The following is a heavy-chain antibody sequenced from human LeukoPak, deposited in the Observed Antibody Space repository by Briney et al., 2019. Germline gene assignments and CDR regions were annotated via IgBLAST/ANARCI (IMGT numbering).Heavy chain of an antibody. CDR1: GGSISRYY. V-gene: IGHV4-59*12. CDR2: IYYTGSA. J-gene: IGHJ6*02. CDR3: ARDSPAVGMDV. Sequence: PSETLSLTCTVSGGSISRYYWSWIRQPPGKGLEWIGYIYYTGSANYNPSLKSRVTISVDTSKNQFSLKLRSVTAADTAVYYCARDSPAVGMDVWGQGTTVTVSS.